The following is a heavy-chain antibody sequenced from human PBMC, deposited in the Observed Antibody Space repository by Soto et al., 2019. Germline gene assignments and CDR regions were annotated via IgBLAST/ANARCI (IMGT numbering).Heavy chain of an antibody. CDR3: ARDLVIAARFDRVRGVWDYSYGMDV. J-gene: IGHJ6*02. CDR1: GGTFSSYA. CDR2: IIPIFGTA. V-gene: IGHV1-69*13. D-gene: IGHD2-15*01. Sequence: VASVKVSCKASGGTFSSYAISWVRQAPGQGLEWMGGIIPIFGTANYAQKFQGRVTITADESTSTAYMELSSLRSEDTAVYYCARDLVIAARFDRVRGVWDYSYGMDVWGQGTTVTVSS.